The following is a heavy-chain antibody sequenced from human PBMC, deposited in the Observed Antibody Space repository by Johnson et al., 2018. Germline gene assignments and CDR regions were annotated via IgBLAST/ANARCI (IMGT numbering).Heavy chain of an antibody. D-gene: IGHD1-26*01. CDR1: GGTFSSYG. Sequence: QVQLVQSGAEVKKPGSSXKVSCKASGGTFSSYGVCWVRQAPGHGLEWMGGIIPIFDTTNHAQKFQGRVTITADESTNTAYMELSSLRTEDTAIYYCARLKRSWELQGYLEYWGQGTLVTVSS. V-gene: IGHV1-69*12. CDR2: IIPIFDTT. CDR3: ARLKRSWELQGYLEY. J-gene: IGHJ4*02.